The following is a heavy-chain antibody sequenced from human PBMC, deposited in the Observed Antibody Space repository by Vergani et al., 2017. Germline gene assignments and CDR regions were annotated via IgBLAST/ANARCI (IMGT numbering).Heavy chain of an antibody. D-gene: IGHD2-15*01. J-gene: IGHJ4*02. Sequence: QVQLQESGPGLVKPSQTLSLTCTVSGGSISTDYHWGWIRQPPGKGLECIGSMDYIGSTSYTPSLESRISISFETPKNQFSLRLTSVTAADKAVYYCASKRGACRAAYCHSYDFWGPGTLVGVSS. CDR1: GGSISTDYH. CDR3: ASKRGACRAAYCHSYDF. V-gene: IGHV4-39*01. CDR2: MDYIGST.